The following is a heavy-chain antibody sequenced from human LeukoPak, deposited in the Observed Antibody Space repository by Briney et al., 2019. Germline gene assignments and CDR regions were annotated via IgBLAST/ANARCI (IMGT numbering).Heavy chain of an antibody. CDR2: IKQHGGET. J-gene: IGHJ4*02. Sequence: GGSLRLSCAASGFTFSTYWMSWVRQAPGQGLEWVANIKQHGGETYYVDSVKGRFTISRDNAKNSLYLQMNSLRAEDTAVYYCARPRLRGYSDSTSDYFDYWGQGTLVTVSS. CDR1: GFTFSTYW. V-gene: IGHV3-7*05. CDR3: ARPRLRGYSDSTSDYFDY. D-gene: IGHD5-12*01.